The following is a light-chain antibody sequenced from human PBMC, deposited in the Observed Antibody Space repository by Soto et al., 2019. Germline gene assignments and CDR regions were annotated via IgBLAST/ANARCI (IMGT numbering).Light chain of an antibody. CDR2: RDG. V-gene: IGLV3-9*01. Sequence: SYELTQPLLLSVALGQTARMTCRGNNIGSKNVHWYQQKPGQAPVLVIYRDGNRPSGIPERFSGSNSGNTATLTISRAQAGDEADYYCQVWDSNTVVFGGGTKLTVL. CDR3: QVWDSNTVV. CDR1: NIGSKN. J-gene: IGLJ2*01.